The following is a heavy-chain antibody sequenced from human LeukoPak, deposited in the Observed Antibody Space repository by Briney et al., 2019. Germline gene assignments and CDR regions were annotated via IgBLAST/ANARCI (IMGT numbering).Heavy chain of an antibody. V-gene: IGHV4-30-2*01. Sequence: SETLSLTCTVSGGSISSGGYYWSWIRQPPGKGLEWIGYIYHSGSTYYNPSLKSRVTISVDRSKNQFSLKLSSVTAADTAVYYCARGLAALPDIWGQGTMVTVSP. CDR1: GGSISSGGYY. CDR3: ARGLAALPDI. D-gene: IGHD6-6*01. CDR2: IYHSGST. J-gene: IGHJ3*02.